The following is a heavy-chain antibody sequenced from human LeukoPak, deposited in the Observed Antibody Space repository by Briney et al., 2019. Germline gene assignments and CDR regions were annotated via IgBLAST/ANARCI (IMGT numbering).Heavy chain of an antibody. J-gene: IGHJ3*02. V-gene: IGHV1-18*03. CDR1: GYIFNTYG. CDR2: IRGNNDNT. D-gene: IGHD3-22*01. Sequence: DSVKVSCKTSGYIFNTYGISWVRQAPGQGLEWMAWIRGNNDNTKYAQKFQGRVTLTTDTSTSTAYMELRGLTSDDMAVYYCARVLDSPGAFDIWGQGTMVTVSS. CDR3: ARVLDSPGAFDI.